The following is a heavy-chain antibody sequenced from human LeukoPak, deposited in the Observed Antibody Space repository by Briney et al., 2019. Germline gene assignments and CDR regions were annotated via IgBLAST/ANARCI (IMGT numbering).Heavy chain of an antibody. J-gene: IGHJ4*02. Sequence: ASVKVSCKASGYTFTGYYMHWVRQAPGQGLEWMGWINPNSGGTNYAQKFQGRATMTRDTSINTAYMELTRLVSDDTAVYYCARVGSSGWYVHPTLDYWGQGTLVTVSS. CDR2: INPNSGGT. CDR1: GYTFTGYY. D-gene: IGHD6-19*01. V-gene: IGHV1-2*02. CDR3: ARVGSSGWYVHPTLDY.